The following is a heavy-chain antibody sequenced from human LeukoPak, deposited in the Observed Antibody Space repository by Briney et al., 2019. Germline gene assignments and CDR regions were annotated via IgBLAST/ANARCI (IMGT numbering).Heavy chain of an antibody. Sequence: PSETLSLTCTVSGYSISSGYYWGWIRQPPGKGLEWIGSIYHSGSTYYNPSLKSRVTISVDTSKNQFSLKLSSVTAADTAVYYCAKSEYSSGWYDAFDIWGQGTMVTVSS. CDR2: IYHSGST. V-gene: IGHV4-38-2*02. D-gene: IGHD6-19*01. J-gene: IGHJ3*02. CDR3: AKSEYSSGWYDAFDI. CDR1: GYSISSGYY.